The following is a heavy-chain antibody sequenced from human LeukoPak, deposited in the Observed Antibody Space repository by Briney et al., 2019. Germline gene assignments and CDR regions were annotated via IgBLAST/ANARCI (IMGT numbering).Heavy chain of an antibody. CDR2: ISSGSTI. V-gene: IGHV3-11*04. CDR1: GFTFSDYY. J-gene: IGHJ3*02. D-gene: IGHD3-22*01. CDR3: ARDRTMIVAVDAFDI. Sequence: GGSLRLSCAASGFTFSDYYMSWIRQAPGKGLEWVSYISSGSTIYYADSVKGRFTISRDNAKNSLYLQMNSLRAEDTAVYYCARDRTMIVAVDAFDIWGQGTMVTVSS.